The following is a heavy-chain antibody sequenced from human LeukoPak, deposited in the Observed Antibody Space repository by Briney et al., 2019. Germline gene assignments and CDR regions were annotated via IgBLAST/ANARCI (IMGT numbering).Heavy chain of an antibody. CDR3: ARVAARTQYFDY. V-gene: IGHV4-59*01. CDR2: IYYSGST. CDR1: GGSISSYY. J-gene: IGHJ4*02. D-gene: IGHD2-15*01. Sequence: SETLSLTCTVSGGSISSYYWSWIRQPPGKGLEWIGYIYYSGSTNYNPSLKSRVTISVDTSKSQFSLKLSSVTAADTAVYYCARVAARTQYFDYWGQGTLVTVSS.